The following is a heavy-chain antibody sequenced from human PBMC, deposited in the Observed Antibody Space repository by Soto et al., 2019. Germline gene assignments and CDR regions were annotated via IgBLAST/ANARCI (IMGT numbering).Heavy chain of an antibody. J-gene: IGHJ4*02. CDR2: VSHDGRNT. CDR3: AKGGRQWLVTSDFNY. CDR1: GCTFSDYA. Sequence: LRLSCAGCGCTFSDYAMHSVRQAPGKGLEWVAVVSHDGRNTHYADSVKGRFTISRDSSKNTVSLEMTSLRAEDTAVYYCAKGGRQWLVTSDFNYWGQGALVTVSS. V-gene: IGHV3-30*18. D-gene: IGHD6-19*01.